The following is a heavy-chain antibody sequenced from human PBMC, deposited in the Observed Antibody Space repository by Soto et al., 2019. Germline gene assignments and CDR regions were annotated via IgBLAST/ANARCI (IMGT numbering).Heavy chain of an antibody. Sequence: SETLSLTCTVSGGSVRDGSYYWAWLRRPPGKGLEWIGHIYHSGSTIYNPSLKSRVTISIDTSKSQFSLNLNSMTAADTAVYYCAGYNWNYYFDPWGQGTLVTVSS. D-gene: IGHD1-7*01. CDR2: IYHSGST. J-gene: IGHJ5*02. CDR1: GGSVRDGSYY. V-gene: IGHV4-61*01. CDR3: AGYNWNYYFDP.